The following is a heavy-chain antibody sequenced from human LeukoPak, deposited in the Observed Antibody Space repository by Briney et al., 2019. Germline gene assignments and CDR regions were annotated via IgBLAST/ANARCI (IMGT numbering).Heavy chain of an antibody. Sequence: ASVKVSCKASGYTFTSYAMHWVRQAPGQRLEWVGWINAGNGNTKYSQKFQGRVTITRDTSASTAYMELSSLRSDDTAVYYCARARPYCSSTSCPLYYFDYWGQGTLVTVSS. J-gene: IGHJ4*02. CDR3: ARARPYCSSTSCPLYYFDY. CDR1: GYTFTSYA. CDR2: INAGNGNT. D-gene: IGHD2-2*01. V-gene: IGHV1-3*01.